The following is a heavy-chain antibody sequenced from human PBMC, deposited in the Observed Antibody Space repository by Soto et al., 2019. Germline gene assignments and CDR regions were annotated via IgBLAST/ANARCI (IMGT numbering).Heavy chain of an antibody. CDR2: ISGSGGST. J-gene: IGHJ6*02. CDR3: AKDHGMDV. V-gene: IGHV3-23*01. Sequence: GSLRLSCVASGFTFSDYAMAWVRQSPGKGLEWVSSISGSGGSTYYADSVKGRFTISRDNSKNTVFLQMNSLRAEDTAVYYCAKDHGMDVWGQGATVTVSS. CDR1: GFTFSDYA.